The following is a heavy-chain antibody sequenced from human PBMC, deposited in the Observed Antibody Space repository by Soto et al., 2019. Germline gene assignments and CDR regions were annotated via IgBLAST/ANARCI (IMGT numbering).Heavy chain of an antibody. J-gene: IGHJ5*02. CDR3: ARGADIAVVITATPDYWFDP. V-gene: IGHV4-30-4*01. Sequence: SETLSLTCTVAGASIRSGDYFWSWIRQPPGKGLEWIGYISYSGSTYYNPSLESRVSVSVDTSTNQFSLKLSSVTAADTAVYFCARGADIAVVITATPDYWFDPWGQGTLVTVS. CDR2: ISYSGST. CDR1: GASIRSGDYF. D-gene: IGHD2-15*01.